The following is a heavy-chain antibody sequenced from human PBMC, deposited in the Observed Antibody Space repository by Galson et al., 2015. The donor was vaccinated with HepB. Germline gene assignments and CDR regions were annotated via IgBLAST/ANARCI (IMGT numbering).Heavy chain of an antibody. D-gene: IGHD1-26*01. CDR3: ARVQEPYSGSYPFDY. J-gene: IGHJ4*02. CDR2: IWYDGSNK. CDR1: GFTFSSYG. V-gene: IGHV3-33*01. Sequence: SLRLSCAASGFTFSSYGMHWVRQAPGKGLEWVAVIWYDGSNKYYADSVKGRFTISRDNSKNTLYLQMNSLRAEDTAVYYCARVQEPYSGSYPFDYWGQGTLVTVCS.